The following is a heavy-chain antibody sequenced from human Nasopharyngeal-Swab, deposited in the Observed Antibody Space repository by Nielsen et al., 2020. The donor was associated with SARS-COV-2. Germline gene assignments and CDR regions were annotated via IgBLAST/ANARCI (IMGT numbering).Heavy chain of an antibody. J-gene: IGHJ4*02. CDR1: GFTFSSYG. CDR3: ARDPGFGYYYDSSGYYDY. CDR2: IKQDGSEK. V-gene: IGHV3-7*01. Sequence: GGSLRPSCAASGFTFSSYGMHWVRQAPGKGLEWVANIKQDGSEKYYVDSVKGRFTISRDNAKNSLYLQMNSLRAEDTAVYYCARDPGFGYYYDSSGYYDYWGQGGLVSVSS. D-gene: IGHD3-22*01.